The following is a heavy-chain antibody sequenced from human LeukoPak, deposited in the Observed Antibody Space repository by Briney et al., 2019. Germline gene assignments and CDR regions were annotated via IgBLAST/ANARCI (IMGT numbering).Heavy chain of an antibody. CDR3: ARGAISSGWYFAFDI. V-gene: IGHV4-34*01. CDR1: GGSFSGYY. D-gene: IGHD6-19*01. J-gene: IGHJ3*02. CDR2: INHSGST. Sequence: SETLSLTCAVYGGSFSGYYWSWIRQPPGKGLEWIGEINHSGSTNYNPSLKSRVTISVDTSKNQFSLKLSSVTAADTAVYYCARGAISSGWYFAFDIWGQGTMVTVSS.